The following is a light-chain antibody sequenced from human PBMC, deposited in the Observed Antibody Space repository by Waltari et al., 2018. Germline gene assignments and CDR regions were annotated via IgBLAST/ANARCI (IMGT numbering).Light chain of an antibody. CDR3: QQYNSYSLLT. CDR2: KAS. CDR1: QSISNW. V-gene: IGKV1-5*03. J-gene: IGKJ4*01. Sequence: DIQMTQSPYTLSASVGDRVIITCRASQSISNWLAWYQQKPGKAPKLLIYKASSLESGVPSMFSGSGSGTVFTLTISSLQPDDFATYYCQQYNSYSLLTFGGGTKVEIK.